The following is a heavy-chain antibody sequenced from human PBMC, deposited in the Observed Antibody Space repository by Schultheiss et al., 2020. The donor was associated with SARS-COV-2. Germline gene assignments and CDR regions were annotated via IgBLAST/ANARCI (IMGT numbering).Heavy chain of an antibody. D-gene: IGHD6-6*01. J-gene: IGHJ6*02. Sequence: GGSLRLSCVVSGFTFSNYWMHWVRQVPGKGLVWVSRINSDGSRTSYADSVKGRFTISRDNSKNTLYLQMNSLRAEDTAVYYCAREEYSNYYYYGMDVWGQGTTVTVSS. CDR3: AREEYSNYYYYGMDV. CDR1: GFTFSNYW. CDR2: INSDGSRT. V-gene: IGHV3-74*01.